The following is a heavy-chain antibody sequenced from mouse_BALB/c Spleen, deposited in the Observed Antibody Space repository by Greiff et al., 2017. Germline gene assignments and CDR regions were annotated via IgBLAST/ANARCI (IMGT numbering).Heavy chain of an antibody. Sequence: EVQLQQSGPELVKPGASVKIPCKASGYTFTDYNMDWVKQSHGKSLEWIGDINPNNGGTIYNQKFKGKATLTVDKSSSTAYMELRSLTSEDTAVYYCARNYYGSSHFDYWGQVTTLTVSS. D-gene: IGHD1-1*01. CDR2: INPNNGGT. CDR1: GYTFTDYN. J-gene: IGHJ2*01. V-gene: IGHV1-18*01. CDR3: ARNYYGSSHFDY.